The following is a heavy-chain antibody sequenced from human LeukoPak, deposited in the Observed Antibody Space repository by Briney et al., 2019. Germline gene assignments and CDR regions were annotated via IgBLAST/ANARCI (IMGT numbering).Heavy chain of an antibody. Sequence: SETLSLTCTVSGASLSGGSFYWNWIRQHPGEGLEWIGNILYTGNAYYNPSLKSRVTISVGTSKNQFSLKLSSVTAADTAVYYCARAPRGGYVGYQFDFWGQGTLVTVSS. CDR3: ARAPRGGYVGYQFDF. J-gene: IGHJ4*02. CDR2: ILYTGNA. D-gene: IGHD5-12*01. CDR1: GASLSGGSFY. V-gene: IGHV4-31*03.